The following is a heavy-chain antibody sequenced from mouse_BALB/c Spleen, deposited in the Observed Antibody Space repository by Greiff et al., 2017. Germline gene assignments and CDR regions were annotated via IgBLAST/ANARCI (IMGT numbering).Heavy chain of an antibody. CDR1: GFTFSDYY. Sequence: EVMLVESGGGLVKPGGSLKLSCAASGFTFSDYYMYWVRQTPEKRLEWVATISDGGSYTYYPDSVKGRFTISRDNAKNNLYLQMSSLKSEDTAMYYCARGYRYEGGYYAMDYWGQGTSVTVSS. CDR3: ARGYRYEGGYYAMDY. J-gene: IGHJ4*01. D-gene: IGHD2-14*01. V-gene: IGHV5-4*02. CDR2: ISDGGSYT.